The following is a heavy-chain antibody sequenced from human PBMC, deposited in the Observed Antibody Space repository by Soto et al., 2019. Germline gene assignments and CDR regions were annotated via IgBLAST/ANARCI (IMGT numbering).Heavy chain of an antibody. Sequence: QVQLVESGGGVVQPGRSLRLSCAASGFTFSSYGMHWVRQAPGKGLEWEAVIWYDGSNKYYAASVKGRFTISRDHSKNTLYLQMNSLRAEDTAVYYCARDCAGYSSGWYQRGGFDYWGQGTLVTVSS. CDR1: GFTFSSYG. CDR2: IWYDGSNK. CDR3: ARDCAGYSSGWYQRGGFDY. V-gene: IGHV3-33*01. D-gene: IGHD6-19*01. J-gene: IGHJ4*02.